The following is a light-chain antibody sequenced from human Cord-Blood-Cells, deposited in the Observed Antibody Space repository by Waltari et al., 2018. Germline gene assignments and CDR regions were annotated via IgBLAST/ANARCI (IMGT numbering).Light chain of an antibody. Sequence: DIQMTQSPSSLSASVGDRVTITCRASQSISSYLNWYQQKPGKAPKLLIYAASSLQRGVPSRFSGSGSGTDFTLTISSLQPEDCATYYCQQSYGTPWTFGQGTKVEIK. V-gene: IGKV1-39*01. J-gene: IGKJ1*01. CDR2: AAS. CDR1: QSISSY. CDR3: QQSYGTPWT.